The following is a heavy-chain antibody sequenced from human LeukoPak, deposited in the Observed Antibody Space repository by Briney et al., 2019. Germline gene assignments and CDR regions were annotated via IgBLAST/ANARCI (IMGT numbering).Heavy chain of an antibody. CDR2: INPNSGGT. J-gene: IGHJ4*02. CDR3: ARVQYSGYDLQVDY. V-gene: IGHV1-2*02. D-gene: IGHD5-12*01. CDR1: GYTFTGYY. Sequence: GASVKVSCKASGYTFTGYYMHRVRQAPGQGLEWMGWINPNSGGTNYAQKFQGRVTMTRDTSISTAYMELSRLRSDDTAVYYCARVQYSGYDLQVDYWGQGTLVTVSS.